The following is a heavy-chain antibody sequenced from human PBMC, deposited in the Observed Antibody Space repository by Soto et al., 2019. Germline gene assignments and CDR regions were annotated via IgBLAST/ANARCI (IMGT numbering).Heavy chain of an antibody. Sequence: GGSLRLSCAASGFTFSSYAMSWVRQAPEKGLERVSAISGRGGSTYYAENVKGRFTISRDNSKNTLYLQMNSLRAEDTSVYYCARGLAARHYYYGMDVWGQGTTVTVSS. V-gene: IGHV3-23*01. D-gene: IGHD6-6*01. J-gene: IGHJ6*02. CDR1: GFTFSSYA. CDR3: ARGLAARHYYYGMDV. CDR2: ISGRGGST.